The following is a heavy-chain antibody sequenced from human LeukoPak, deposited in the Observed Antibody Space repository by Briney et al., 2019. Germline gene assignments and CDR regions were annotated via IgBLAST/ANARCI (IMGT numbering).Heavy chain of an antibody. CDR1: GFTFSSYA. J-gene: IGHJ6*02. Sequence: QPGRSLRLSCAASGFTFSSYAMYWVRQAPGKGLEWVAVISYDGSNKYYADSVKGRFTISRDNSKNTLYLQMNSLRHEDTAVYYCARVIWAYGDYYYGMDVWGQGTTVTVSS. D-gene: IGHD4-17*01. V-gene: IGHV3-30*04. CDR3: ARVIWAYGDYYYGMDV. CDR2: ISYDGSNK.